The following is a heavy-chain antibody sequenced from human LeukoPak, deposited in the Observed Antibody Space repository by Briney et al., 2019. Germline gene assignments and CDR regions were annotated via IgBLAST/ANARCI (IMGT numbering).Heavy chain of an antibody. CDR1: GFTFTNYA. J-gene: IGHJ4*02. CDR3: ATHQGHFYFDY. CDR2: ISAGGDRT. D-gene: IGHD3-3*02. Sequence: GGSLRLSCAVSGFTFTNYAMNWVRQAPGKGLEWVSNISAGGDRTYYADSVKGRVTISRDNSKNTLYLQMNSLKAEDTAIYFCATHQGHFYFDYWGQGTLVTVSS. V-gene: IGHV3-23*01.